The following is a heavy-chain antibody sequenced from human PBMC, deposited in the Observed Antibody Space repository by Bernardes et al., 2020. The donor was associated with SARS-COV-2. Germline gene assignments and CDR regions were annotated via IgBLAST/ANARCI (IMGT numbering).Heavy chain of an antibody. CDR3: AIDVAGEDST. J-gene: IGHJ5*02. D-gene: IGHD3-16*01. CDR2: IGNYGSTI. CDR1: GYTFSSFW. V-gene: IGHV3-74*01. Sequence: GGSLRLSCAASGYTFSSFWMHWVRQAPGKGLVWVSRIGNYGSTINYADSVKGRFTISRDNSRNTLYLQMNNLRAEDTAVYYCAIDVAGEDSTWGQGTLVTVSS.